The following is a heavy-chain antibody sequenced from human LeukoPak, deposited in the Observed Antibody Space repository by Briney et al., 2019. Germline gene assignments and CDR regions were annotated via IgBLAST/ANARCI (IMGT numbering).Heavy chain of an antibody. CDR2: IIPILGIA. CDR1: GGTFSSYT. J-gene: IGHJ4*02. Sequence: SVKVSRKASGGTFSSYTISWVRQAPGQGLEWMGRIIPILGIANYAQKFQGRVTITADKSTSTAYMELSSLRSEDTAVYYCARGGNEYSSSLRRWGQGTLVTVSS. CDR3: ARGGNEYSSSLRR. V-gene: IGHV1-69*02. D-gene: IGHD6-6*01.